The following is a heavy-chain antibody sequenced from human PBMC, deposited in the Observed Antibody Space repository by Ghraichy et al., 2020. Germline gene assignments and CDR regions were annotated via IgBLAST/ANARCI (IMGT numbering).Heavy chain of an antibody. CDR3: ARSDSFRLAGMYYFDY. V-gene: IGHV4-38-2*02. D-gene: IGHD3-16*02. CDR2: IFHSGTT. CDR1: GYSISSGYY. Sequence: ESLNISCTVSGYSISSGYYLGWIRQPPGKGLEWIGAIFHSGTTYYKTSLKSRITISVDTSKNQFSLKLSSVTAADTAVYFCARSDSFRLAGMYYFDYWGQGTQVTVSS. J-gene: IGHJ4*02.